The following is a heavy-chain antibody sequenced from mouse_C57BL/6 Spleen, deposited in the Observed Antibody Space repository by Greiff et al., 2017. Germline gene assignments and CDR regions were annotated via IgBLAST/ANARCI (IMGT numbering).Heavy chain of an antibody. D-gene: IGHD2-4*01. CDR1: GYTFTSYW. CDR2: IYPGNSDT. J-gene: IGHJ4*01. V-gene: IGHV1-5*01. CDR3: TVGDYDGYAMDY. Sequence: EVKLVESGTVLARPGASVKMSCKTSGYTFTSYWMHWVKQRPGQGLEWIGAIYPGNSDTSYNQKFKGKAKLTAVTSASTAYMELSSLTNEDSAVYYCTVGDYDGYAMDYWGQGTSVTVSS.